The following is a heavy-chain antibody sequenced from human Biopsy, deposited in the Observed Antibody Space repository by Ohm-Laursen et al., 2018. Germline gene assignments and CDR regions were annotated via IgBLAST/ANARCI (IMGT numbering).Heavy chain of an antibody. CDR2: IFSSANT. CDR1: GGSISSGGSY. D-gene: IGHD3-22*01. V-gene: IGHV4-31*01. J-gene: IGHJ5*02. Sequence: TLYLTCTVSGGSISSGGSYWSWIRQRPGKGLEWIGYIFSSANTYYNPSLKNLITISGDTSKNQFSLKLNSVTAADTAVYYCARGDYFDSNGYFWFDPWGQGTLVTVSS. CDR3: ARGDYFDSNGYFWFDP.